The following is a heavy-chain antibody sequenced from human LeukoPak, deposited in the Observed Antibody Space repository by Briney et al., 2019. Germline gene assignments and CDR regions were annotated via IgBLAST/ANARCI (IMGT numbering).Heavy chain of an antibody. CDR1: GVSITSATHY. J-gene: IGHJ6*03. CDR3: ARELEFDLPYHSPHYHHYYYVDV. D-gene: IGHD3-10*01. V-gene: IGHV4-61*02. Sequence: PSQTLCLSCSASGVSITSATHYWTWIPRPAGKGLEWTGRICTFGTYTYNPSLKNRVTISLDMSTNQFSLNLTSVTAADTAVYYCARELEFDLPYHSPHYHHYYYVDVWGKGTPVIVSS. CDR2: ICTFGTY.